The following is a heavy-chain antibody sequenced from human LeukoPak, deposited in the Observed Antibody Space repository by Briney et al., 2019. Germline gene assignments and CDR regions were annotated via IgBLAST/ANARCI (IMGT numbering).Heavy chain of an antibody. V-gene: IGHV3-9*01. D-gene: IGHD3-10*01. CDR3: AKEYYYGSGSLTDAFDI. J-gene: IGHJ3*02. CDR2: ISWNSGSI. Sequence: PGRSLRLSCAASGFTFDDYAMHWVRQAPGKGLEWVSGISWNSGSIGYADSVKGRFTISSDNAKNSLYLQMNSLRAEDTALYYCAKEYYYGSGSLTDAFDIWGQGTMVTVSS. CDR1: GFTFDDYA.